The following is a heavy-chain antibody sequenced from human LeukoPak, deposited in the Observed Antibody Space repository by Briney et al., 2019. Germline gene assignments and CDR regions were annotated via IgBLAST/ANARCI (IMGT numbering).Heavy chain of an antibody. CDR3: ASCHLPLSGSYYSDAFDI. Sequence: ASVKVSCKASGYTFTGYYMHWVRQAPRQGLEWMGWINPNSGGTNYAQKFQGRVTMTRDTSISTAHMELSRLRSDDTAVYYCASCHLPLSGSYYSDAFDIWGQGTMVTVSS. CDR2: INPNSGGT. J-gene: IGHJ3*02. V-gene: IGHV1-2*02. D-gene: IGHD1-26*01. CDR1: GYTFTGYY.